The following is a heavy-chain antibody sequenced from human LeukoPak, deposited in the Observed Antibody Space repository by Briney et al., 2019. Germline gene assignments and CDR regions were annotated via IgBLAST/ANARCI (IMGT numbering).Heavy chain of an antibody. Sequence: ASVEVSCKASGYTFTGYYMHWVRQAPGQGLEWMGWINPNSGGTNYAQKFQGRVTMTRDTSISTAYMELSRLRSDDTAVYYCARAVPHYSSSWATVDYWGQGTLVAVSS. J-gene: IGHJ4*02. CDR3: ARAVPHYSSSWATVDY. CDR2: INPNSGGT. CDR1: GYTFTGYY. D-gene: IGHD6-13*01. V-gene: IGHV1-2*02.